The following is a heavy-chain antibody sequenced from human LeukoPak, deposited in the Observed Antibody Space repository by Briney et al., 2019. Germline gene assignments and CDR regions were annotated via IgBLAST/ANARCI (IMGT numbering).Heavy chain of an antibody. CDR3: AREQILRYFDRRWHFYR. Sequence: GSLSLTCTLSGGSITKNYWSWIRQPPGGGRGWVGYVYHSGTTNNNPSLKSRVTILVNPSQDQFSLKLLSMTAADTAVYYCAREQILRYFDRRWHFYRRGRGTMVTASS. J-gene: IGHJ2*01. CDR2: VYHSGTT. V-gene: IGHV4-59*01. D-gene: IGHD3-9*01. CDR1: GGSITKNY.